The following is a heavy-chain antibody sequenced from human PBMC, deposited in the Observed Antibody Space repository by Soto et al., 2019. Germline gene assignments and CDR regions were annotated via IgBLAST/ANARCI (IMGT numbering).Heavy chain of an antibody. CDR3: ARRQSSSWYGL. V-gene: IGHV4-39*01. CDR2: FYYSGST. CDR1: GGSISSSSYY. Sequence: TLSLTCTVSGGSISSSSYYWGWIRQPPGKGLEWIGSFYYSGSTYYNPSLKSRVTISVDTSKNQFSLKLSSVTAADTAVYYCARRQSSSWYGLWGQGTLVTVS. J-gene: IGHJ4*02. D-gene: IGHD6-13*01.